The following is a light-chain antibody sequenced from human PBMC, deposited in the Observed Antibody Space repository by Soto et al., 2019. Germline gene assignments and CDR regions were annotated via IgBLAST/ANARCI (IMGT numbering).Light chain of an antibody. CDR2: ATS. CDR1: NSDVGTYNL. Sequence: QSALTQPAAVSGSPGQSITISCTGTNSDVGTYNLVSWYQQYPGKAPKLMIYATSKRPSGVSNRFSGSKSGDTASLTISGLQAEDEADYYCTSFARGSTLVFGGGTKVTVL. V-gene: IGLV2-23*01. J-gene: IGLJ3*02. CDR3: TSFARGSTLV.